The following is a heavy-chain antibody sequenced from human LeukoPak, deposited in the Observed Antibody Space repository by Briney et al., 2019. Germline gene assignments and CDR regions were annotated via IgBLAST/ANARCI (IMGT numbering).Heavy chain of an antibody. CDR1: GYTFTSYG. Sequence: GASVKVSCKVSGYTFTSYGISWVRQAPGQGLEWMGWISAYNGNTNYAQKLQGRVTMTTDTSTSTAYMELRSLRSDDTAVYYCARGLGCSSTSCSRNGYWFDPWGQGTLVTVSS. V-gene: IGHV1-18*01. CDR2: ISAYNGNT. D-gene: IGHD2-2*01. CDR3: ARGLGCSSTSCSRNGYWFDP. J-gene: IGHJ5*02.